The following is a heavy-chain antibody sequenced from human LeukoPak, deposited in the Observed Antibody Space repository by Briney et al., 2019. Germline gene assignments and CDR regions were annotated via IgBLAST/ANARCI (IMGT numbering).Heavy chain of an antibody. Sequence: SETLSLTCTVSGGSISSYYWSWIRQPAGKGLEWIGRIYTSGRTNYNPSLKSRVTISVDTSKNQFSLKLSSVTAADTAVYYCARDPYGSSSVWFDPWGQGTLVTVSS. CDR3: ARDPYGSSSVWFDP. CDR1: GGSISSYY. J-gene: IGHJ5*02. V-gene: IGHV4-4*07. CDR2: IYTSGRT. D-gene: IGHD4-17*01.